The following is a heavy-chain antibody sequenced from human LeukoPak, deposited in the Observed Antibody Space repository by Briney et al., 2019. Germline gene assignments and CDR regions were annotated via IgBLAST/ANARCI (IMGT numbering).Heavy chain of an antibody. CDR1: GFTFSSYA. V-gene: IGHV3-23*01. J-gene: IGHJ6*03. CDR2: ISGSGGST. D-gene: IGHD6-6*01. Sequence: GGSLRLSCAASGFTFSSYAMSWVRQAPGKGLEWVSAISGSGGSTYYADSVKGRFTISRDNSKNTLYLQMNSLRAEDTAVYYCAKGGELVRGYYYYMDVWGKGTTVTASS. CDR3: AKGGELVRGYYYYMDV.